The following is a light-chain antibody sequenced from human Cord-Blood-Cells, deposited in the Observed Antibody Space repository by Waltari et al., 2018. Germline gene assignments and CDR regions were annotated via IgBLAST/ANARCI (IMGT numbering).Light chain of an antibody. CDR1: QRLPHSDGKTS. V-gene: IGKV2D-29*02. CDR3: MQSIQLPFT. CDR2: GVS. J-gene: IGKJ3*01. Sequence: VMTQTPLSLSVPPGQPASISCTSSQRLPHSDGKTSFYWYLQKPGQSPQLLIYGVSTRFSGVPDRFSGSASGTDFTLKISRVEAEDVGVYYCMQSIQLPFTFGPGTKVDIK.